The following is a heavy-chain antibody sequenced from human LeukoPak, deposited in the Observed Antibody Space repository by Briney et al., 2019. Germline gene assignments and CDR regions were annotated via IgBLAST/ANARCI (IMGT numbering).Heavy chain of an antibody. V-gene: IGHV3-33*01. D-gene: IGHD5-18*01. CDR1: GFTFSSYG. Sequence: GGSLRLSCAASGFTFSSYGMHWVRQAPGKGLEWVAIMWYDGSNKYYTDSVKGRFTISRDNSKDTLYLQMNSLRVEDTAVYYCAREDTALVIAYWGQGTLVTVSS. CDR3: AREDTALVIAY. J-gene: IGHJ4*02. CDR2: MWYDGSNK.